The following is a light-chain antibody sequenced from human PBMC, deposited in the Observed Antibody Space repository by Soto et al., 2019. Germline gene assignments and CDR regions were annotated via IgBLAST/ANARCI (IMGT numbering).Light chain of an antibody. V-gene: IGLV1-40*01. CDR2: GNS. CDR3: QSYDSSLSGAV. Sequence: QAVVTQPPSGSGAPGQRVTISCTGRSSNIGAGYDVHWYQQLPGTAPKLLIYGNSNRPSGVPDRFSGSKSGTSASLAITGLQAEDEADYYCQSYDSSLSGAVFGGGTQLTVL. CDR1: SSNIGAGYD. J-gene: IGLJ7*01.